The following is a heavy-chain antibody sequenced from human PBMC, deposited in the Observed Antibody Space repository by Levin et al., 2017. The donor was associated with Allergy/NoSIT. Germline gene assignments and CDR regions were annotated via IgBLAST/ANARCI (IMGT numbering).Heavy chain of an antibody. D-gene: IGHD5-12*01. CDR1: GYTFTDYY. Sequence: ASVKVSCKASGYTFTDYYMNWVRQVPGQGLEWVGWINPYSGDASYAQKFQGRVTMTRDTSISTAYMELTGLSSDDTAVLYCAGATSGYDLNYWGQGTLVTVSS. CDR3: AGATSGYDLNY. J-gene: IGHJ4*02. V-gene: IGHV1-2*02. CDR2: INPYSGDA.